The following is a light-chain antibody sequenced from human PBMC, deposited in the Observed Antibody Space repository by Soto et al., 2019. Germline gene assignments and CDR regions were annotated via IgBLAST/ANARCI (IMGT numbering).Light chain of an antibody. CDR2: GAS. J-gene: IGKJ2*01. Sequence: EIVMTQSPATLSVSPGERATLSCRASQSISSSLAWYQQKPGQAHRLLIYGASTRATGIPARFSGSGSGTEFTLIIRRLQSEDFAVCYSQQYNNGPTYTFGQGTKLEI. CDR1: QSISSS. CDR3: QQYNNGPTYT. V-gene: IGKV3-15*01.